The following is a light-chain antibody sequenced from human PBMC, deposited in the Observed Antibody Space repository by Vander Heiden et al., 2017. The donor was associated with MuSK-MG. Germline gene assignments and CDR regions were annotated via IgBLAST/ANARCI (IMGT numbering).Light chain of an antibody. CDR1: SSDVGGYNC. CDR3: SSYTSSSSRV. CDR2: DVS. J-gene: IGLJ1*01. V-gene: IGLV2-14*03. Sequence: QSALTQPASVSGSPGQSITISCTGTSSDVGGYNCASWYQHHPGKAPKLMIYDVSHRPSGVSNRFSCSKSGNTASLTISGLQAEDEADYYCSSYTSSSSRVFGTGTKVTVL.